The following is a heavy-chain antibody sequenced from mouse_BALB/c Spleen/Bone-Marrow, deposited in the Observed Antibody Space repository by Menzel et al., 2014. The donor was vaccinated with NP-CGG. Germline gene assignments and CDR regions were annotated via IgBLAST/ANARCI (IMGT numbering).Heavy chain of an antibody. CDR2: IWSGGST. J-gene: IGHJ3*01. Sequence: VKLMESGPGLVQPSQSLSITCTVSGYSLTSYGVHWVRQSPGKGLEWLGVIWSGGSTDYNADFISRLSISKDNSKSQVFFKMNSLQANDTAIYYCARSFYGSSAYWGQGTLVTVSA. CDR3: ARSFYGSSAY. CDR1: GYSLTSYG. V-gene: IGHV2-2*02. D-gene: IGHD1-1*01.